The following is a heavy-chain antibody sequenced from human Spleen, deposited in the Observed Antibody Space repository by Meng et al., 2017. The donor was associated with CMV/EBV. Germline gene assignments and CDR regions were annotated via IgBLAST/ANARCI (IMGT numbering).Heavy chain of an antibody. CDR1: GYHFTYDY. J-gene: IGHJ5*02. CDR2: INPNTGDT. D-gene: IGHD4-23*01. V-gene: IGHV1-2*02. Sequence: SCKASGYHFTYDYIHWVRQAPGQGLEWMGWINPNTGDTNYAQKFQGRVSMTRDTSITTAYMELRSLTSDDTAVYYCARDGGNLDWFDPWGQGTLVTVSS. CDR3: ARDGGNLDWFDP.